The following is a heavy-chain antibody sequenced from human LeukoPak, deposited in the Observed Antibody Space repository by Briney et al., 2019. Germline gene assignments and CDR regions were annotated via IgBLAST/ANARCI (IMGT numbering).Heavy chain of an antibody. Sequence: GGSLRLSCAASGFTFSSYSMNWVRQAPGKGLEWVSSISSSSSYIYYADSVKGRFTISRDNAKNSLYLQMNSLGAEDTAVYYCAREGAGNDFWSNYYFDYWGQGTLVTVSS. D-gene: IGHD3-3*01. CDR1: GFTFSSYS. J-gene: IGHJ4*02. CDR3: AREGAGNDFWSNYYFDY. V-gene: IGHV3-21*01. CDR2: ISSSSSYI.